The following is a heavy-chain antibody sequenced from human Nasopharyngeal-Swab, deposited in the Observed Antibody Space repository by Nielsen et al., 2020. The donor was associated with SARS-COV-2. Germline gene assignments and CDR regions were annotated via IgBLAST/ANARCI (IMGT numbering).Heavy chain of an antibody. J-gene: IGHJ6*02. CDR3: AAELIASGWYSGYYYYGMDV. Sequence: SVKLSCKASGGTFSSYAISWVRQAPGQGLEWMGGIIPIFGTANYAQKFQGRVTITADESTSTAYMELSSLRSEDTAVYYCAAELIASGWYSGYYYYGMDVWGQGTTVTVSS. CDR2: IIPIFGTA. D-gene: IGHD6-19*01. V-gene: IGHV1-69*13. CDR1: GGTFSSYA.